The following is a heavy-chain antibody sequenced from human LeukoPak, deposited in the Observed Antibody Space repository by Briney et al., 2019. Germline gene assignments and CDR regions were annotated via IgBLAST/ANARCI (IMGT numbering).Heavy chain of an antibody. V-gene: IGHV3-48*03. CDR1: GFTISPYQ. CDR3: ARRPSGWPSDY. CDR2: ISSTGSTI. D-gene: IGHD6-19*01. J-gene: IGHJ4*02. Sequence: GGSLRLSCAASGFTISPYQVNWVRQAPGKGLEWVSYISSTGSTIYYADSVKGRFTISRDNAKNSLYLQMNSLRAEDTAVYYCARRPSGWPSDYWGQGTLVTVSS.